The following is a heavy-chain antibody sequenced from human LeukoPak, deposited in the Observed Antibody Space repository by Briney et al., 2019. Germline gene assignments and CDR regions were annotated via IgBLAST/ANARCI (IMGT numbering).Heavy chain of an antibody. D-gene: IGHD2-2*03. Sequence: GASVKVPCKASGGTFSSYAISWVRQAPGQGLEWMGGIIPIFGTANYAQKFQGRVTITADESTSTAYMELSSLRSEDTAVYYCARGGGYCSSTSCYVYYYYGMDVWGQGTTVTVSS. CDR2: IIPIFGTA. J-gene: IGHJ6*02. CDR1: GGTFSSYA. V-gene: IGHV1-69*13. CDR3: ARGGGYCSSTSCYVYYYYGMDV.